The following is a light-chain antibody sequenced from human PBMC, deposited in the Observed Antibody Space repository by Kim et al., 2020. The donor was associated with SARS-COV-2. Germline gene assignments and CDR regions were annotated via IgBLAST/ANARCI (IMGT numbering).Light chain of an antibody. CDR1: QSVCSN. CDR2: GTS. Sequence: VSPGERATPSFRARQSVCSNLAWYQQRPGQAPRLLIYGTSTRVTAIPATFSGSGSGTEFTLTISSLRSEDFAIYYCQQYNKWPPTFGQGTRLEIK. J-gene: IGKJ5*01. CDR3: QQYNKWPPT. V-gene: IGKV3-15*01.